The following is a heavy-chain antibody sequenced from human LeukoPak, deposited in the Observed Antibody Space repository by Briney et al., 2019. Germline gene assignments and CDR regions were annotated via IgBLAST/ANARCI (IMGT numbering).Heavy chain of an antibody. CDR3: ARDRWEDWLPYY. J-gene: IGHJ4*02. Sequence: GGSLRLSCAASEFTFRRYGIHWVRQAPGKGLEWVALISFDGSKTHYADSVKGRFTISRDKSKYTLFLQMNSLRVEDTAVYYCARDRWEDWLPYYWGQGILVTVSS. V-gene: IGHV3-30*03. CDR2: ISFDGSKT. D-gene: IGHD3/OR15-3a*01. CDR1: EFTFRRYG.